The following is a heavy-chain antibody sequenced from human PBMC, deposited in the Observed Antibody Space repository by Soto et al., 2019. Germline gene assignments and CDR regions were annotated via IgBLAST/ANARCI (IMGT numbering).Heavy chain of an antibody. Sequence: SVKVSCKASGGTFSSYAISWVRQAAGQGLEWMGGIIPIFGTANYAQKFQGRVTITADESTSTAYMELSSLRSEDTAVYYCARDYDYGGNPADYWGQGTLVTVSS. D-gene: IGHD4-17*01. V-gene: IGHV1-69*13. CDR3: ARDYDYGGNPADY. J-gene: IGHJ4*02. CDR1: GGTFSSYA. CDR2: IIPIFGTA.